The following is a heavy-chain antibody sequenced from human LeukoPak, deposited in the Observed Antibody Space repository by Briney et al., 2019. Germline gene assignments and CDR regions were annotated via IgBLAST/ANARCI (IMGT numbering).Heavy chain of an antibody. CDR2: IDPSGTRK. D-gene: IGHD4-17*01. CDR3: ARRLRGDY. V-gene: IGHV1-46*01. CDR1: GYTFTGYY. J-gene: IGHJ4*02. Sequence: GASVKVSCKASGYTFTGYYLHWVRQAPGQGLEWMGIIDPSGTRKSYAQKFQGRITMTRDTSTSTVYMELSSLRSEDTAVYYCARRLRGDYWGQGTLVTVSS.